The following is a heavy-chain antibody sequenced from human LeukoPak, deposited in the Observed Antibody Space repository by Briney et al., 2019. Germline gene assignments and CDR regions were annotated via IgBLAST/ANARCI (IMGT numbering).Heavy chain of an antibody. CDR1: GGSISSGSYY. D-gene: IGHD3-16*02. V-gene: IGHV4-61*02. CDR3: ARGRDYVWGSYRSHYYMDV. Sequence: PSQTLSLTCTVSGGSISSGSYYWSWIRQPAGKGLEWIGRIYTSGSTNYNPSLKSRVTISVDTSKNQFSLKLTSVTAADTAVYYCARGRDYVWGSYRSHYYMDVWGKGTTVTVSS. CDR2: IYTSGST. J-gene: IGHJ6*03.